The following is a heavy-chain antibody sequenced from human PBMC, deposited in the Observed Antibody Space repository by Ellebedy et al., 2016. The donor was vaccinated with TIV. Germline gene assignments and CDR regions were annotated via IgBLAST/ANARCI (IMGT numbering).Heavy chain of an antibody. CDR3: AKDSRYSGSYDGNNWFDP. Sequence: GESLKISCAASGFSFDTYAMSWVRQAPGKGLEWVSTVSGSGGTTYYADSVKGRFTVSRDNSKNTLYLQMNSLRVEDTAVYYCAKDSRYSGSYDGNNWFDPWGQGTLVTVSS. J-gene: IGHJ5*02. D-gene: IGHD1-26*01. CDR1: GFSFDTYA. CDR2: VSGSGGTT. V-gene: IGHV3-23*01.